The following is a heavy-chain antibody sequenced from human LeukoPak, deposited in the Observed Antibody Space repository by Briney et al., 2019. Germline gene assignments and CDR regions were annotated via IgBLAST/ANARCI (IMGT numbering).Heavy chain of an antibody. CDR3: ARGLDDYVWGSYSTLFY. J-gene: IGHJ4*02. Sequence: GASVKVSCKASGGTFSSYAISWVRQAPGQGLEWMGRIIPIFGTANYAQKFQGRVTITTDESTSTAYMELSSLRSEDTAVYYCARGLDDYVWGSYSTLFYWGQGTLVTVSS. CDR2: IIPIFGTA. CDR1: GGTFSSYA. D-gene: IGHD3-16*01. V-gene: IGHV1-69*05.